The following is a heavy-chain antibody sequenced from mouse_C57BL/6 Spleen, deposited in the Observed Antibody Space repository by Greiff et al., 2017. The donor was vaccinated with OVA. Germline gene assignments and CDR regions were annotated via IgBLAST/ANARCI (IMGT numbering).Heavy chain of an antibody. V-gene: IGHV5-4*01. CDR1: GFTFSSYA. Sequence: EVKLVESGGGLVKPGGSLKLSCAASGFTFSSYAMSWVRQTPEKRLEWVATISDGGSYTYYTDNVKGRFTISRDNSKNILYLQMSQLKSEDTAMYYCTRDEGNYFDYWGQGTTLTVSS. CDR3: TRDEGNYFDY. CDR2: ISDGGSYT. J-gene: IGHJ2*01.